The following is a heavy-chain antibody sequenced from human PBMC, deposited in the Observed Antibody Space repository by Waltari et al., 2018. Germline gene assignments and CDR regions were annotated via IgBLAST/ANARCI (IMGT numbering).Heavy chain of an antibody. CDR2: IYHSGST. V-gene: IGHV4-4*02. CDR1: GGAVSRCNW. J-gene: IGHJ4*02. Sequence: QVQLQESGPGLVKPSGTLSLTCAVSGGAVSRCNWGSWVRQPPGKGLEWIGEIYHSGSTNYNPSLKSRVTMSVDTSKNQFSLKLSSVTAADTAVYYCARVGSSSWYADYWGQGTLVTVSS. CDR3: ARVGSSSWYADY. D-gene: IGHD6-13*01.